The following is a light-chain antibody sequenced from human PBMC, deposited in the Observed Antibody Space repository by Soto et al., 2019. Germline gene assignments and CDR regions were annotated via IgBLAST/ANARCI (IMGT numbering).Light chain of an antibody. J-gene: IGLJ1*01. CDR1: SSNIGSNT. Sequence: QSALTRPPSASGTPGQRVTISCSGSSSNIGSNTVNWYQQLPGTAPKLLIYSNNQRPSGVPDRFSGSKSGTSASLAISGLQSGDEADYYCAAWDDSLNGYVFGTGTKVTVL. CDR2: SNN. CDR3: AAWDDSLNGYV. V-gene: IGLV1-44*01.